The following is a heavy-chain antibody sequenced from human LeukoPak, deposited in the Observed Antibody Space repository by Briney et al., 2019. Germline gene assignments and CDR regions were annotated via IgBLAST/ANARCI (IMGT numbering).Heavy chain of an antibody. D-gene: IGHD3-3*01. Sequence: GGSLRLSCAAPGFTFSSYAMSWVRQAPGKGLEWVSAISGSGGSTYYADSVKGRFTISRDNSKNTLYLQMNSLRAEDTAVYYCAKVERFLECPPGPHWGQGILVTVSS. J-gene: IGHJ4*02. CDR3: AKVERFLECPPGPH. CDR2: ISGSGGST. CDR1: GFTFSSYA. V-gene: IGHV3-23*01.